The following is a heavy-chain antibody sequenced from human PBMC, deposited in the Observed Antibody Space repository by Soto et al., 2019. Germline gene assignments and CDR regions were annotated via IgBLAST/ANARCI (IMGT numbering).Heavy chain of an antibody. CDR2: IYHSGST. V-gene: IGHV4-4*02. D-gene: IGHD2-15*01. J-gene: IGHJ4*02. CDR1: GGSISSSNW. CDR3: AQGGSGLDAFDY. Sequence: QVQLQESGPGLVKPSGTLSLTCAVSGGSISSSNWWSWVRQPPGKGLEWIGEIYHSGSTNYNPSLMSRVPISVDKSKNQFSLKLSSVTAADTAVYYCAQGGSGLDAFDYWGQGTLVTVSS.